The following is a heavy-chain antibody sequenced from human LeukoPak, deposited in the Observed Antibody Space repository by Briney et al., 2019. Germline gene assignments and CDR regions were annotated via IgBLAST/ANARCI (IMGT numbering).Heavy chain of an antibody. CDR1: GFTFSSYS. J-gene: IGHJ4*02. CDR3: ARRAGGYSHPYDY. D-gene: IGHD4-23*01. Sequence: GGSLRLSCAASGFTFSSYSMNWARQAPGKGLEWVSYISSSSSTIYYADSVKGRFTISRDNSKNTLYLQMNSLRAEDTAVYYCARRAGGYSHPYDYWGQGILVTVSS. V-gene: IGHV3-48*01. CDR2: ISSSSSTI.